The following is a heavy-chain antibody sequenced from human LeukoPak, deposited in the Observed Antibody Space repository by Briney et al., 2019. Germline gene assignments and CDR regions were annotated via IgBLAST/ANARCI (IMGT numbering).Heavy chain of an antibody. V-gene: IGHV3-23*01. CDR1: GFPFPTYA. J-gene: IGHJ4*02. D-gene: IGHD3-3*01. Sequence: GGSLRLSYVASGFPFPTYAMMWVRQPPGKGLEWVSAINSGGDSTAYADFVRGRFTISRDNSKNTLSLQMNTLGADDTAIYYCARQTFGSYVGHLDSWGQGTLVTVSS. CDR2: INSGGDST. CDR3: ARQTFGSYVGHLDS.